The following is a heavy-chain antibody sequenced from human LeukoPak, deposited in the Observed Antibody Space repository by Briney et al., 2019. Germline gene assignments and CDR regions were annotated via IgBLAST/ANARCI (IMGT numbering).Heavy chain of an antibody. J-gene: IGHJ4*02. Sequence: GGSLRLSCAASGFTFSSYAMSWVRRAPGKGLEWVSTVSGSGHTTYYADSVKGRLTISRDNSKNTLYLQMNSLRAEDTAVYYCAKWLEGYTSDFDYWGRGTLVTVSS. CDR2: VSGSGHTT. V-gene: IGHV3-23*01. CDR3: AKWLEGYTSDFDY. CDR1: GFTFSSYA. D-gene: IGHD5-24*01.